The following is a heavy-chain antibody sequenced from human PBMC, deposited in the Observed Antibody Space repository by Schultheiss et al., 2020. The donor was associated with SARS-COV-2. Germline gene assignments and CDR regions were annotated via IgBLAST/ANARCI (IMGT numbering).Heavy chain of an antibody. D-gene: IGHD5-18*01. CDR1: GGTFSSYA. J-gene: IGHJ4*02. Sequence: SVKVSCKASGGTFSSYAISWVRQAPGQGLERMGGIIPIFGTANYAQKFQGRVTITADESTSTAYMELSSLRSEDTAVYYCASGDSYGCFDYWGQGTLVTVSS. CDR2: IIPIFGTA. CDR3: ASGDSYGCFDY. V-gene: IGHV1-69*13.